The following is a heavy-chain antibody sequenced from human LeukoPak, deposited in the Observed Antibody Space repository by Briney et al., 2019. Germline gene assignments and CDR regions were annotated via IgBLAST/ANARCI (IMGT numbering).Heavy chain of an antibody. CDR2: ISSSGSTI. J-gene: IGHJ3*02. CDR1: GFTFSSYE. V-gene: IGHV3-48*03. Sequence: GGSLRLSCAASGFTFSSYEMNWVRQAPGKGLEWVSYISSSGSTIYYADSVKGRFTISRDNAKNSLYLQMNSLRAEDTAVYYCARKRGYSSSWHDAFDIWGQGTMVTVSS. D-gene: IGHD6-13*01. CDR3: ARKRGYSSSWHDAFDI.